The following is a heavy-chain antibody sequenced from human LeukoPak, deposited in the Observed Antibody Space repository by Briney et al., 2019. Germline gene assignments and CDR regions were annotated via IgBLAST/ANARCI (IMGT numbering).Heavy chain of an antibody. V-gene: IGHV4-59*01. CDR3: AREGSGWVGGYYYMDV. Sequence: SETLSLTCTVSGDSISSYYWSWIRQPPGKGLKWIGYIYYSGSTDYNPSLKSRVTISVDTSKNQFSLKLSSVTAADTAVYYCAREGSGWVGGYYYMDVWGKGTTVTVSS. CDR1: GDSISSYY. D-gene: IGHD6-19*01. J-gene: IGHJ6*03. CDR2: IYYSGST.